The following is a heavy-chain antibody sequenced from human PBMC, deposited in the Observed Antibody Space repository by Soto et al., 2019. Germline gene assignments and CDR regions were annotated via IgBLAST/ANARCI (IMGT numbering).Heavy chain of an antibody. Sequence: QVYLVQSGAEVKKPGSSVKTSCKASGGIFSSNTINWVRQAAGPGLEWMGGIIPLFGTANYAEKFQGRVTVTAETSTKTDYLELTSLRSEDTAVYYCASKAACGGDCYAFDSWGQGTLVTVSS. CDR2: IIPLFGTA. CDR1: GGIFSSNT. D-gene: IGHD2-21*02. J-gene: IGHJ4*02. CDR3: ASKAACGGDCYAFDS. V-gene: IGHV1-69*06.